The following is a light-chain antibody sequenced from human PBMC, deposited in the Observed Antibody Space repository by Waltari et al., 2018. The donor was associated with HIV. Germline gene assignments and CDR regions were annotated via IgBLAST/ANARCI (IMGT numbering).Light chain of an antibody. CDR1: RSNIGSNT. Sequence: QSVLTQPPSASGTPGQRVTIPCSGGRSNIGSNTVNWFQQLPGTAPKLLIYNNDQRPSGVPDRFSGSKSGTSASLAISGLQSEDEADYYCAAWDDSLNGYVFGTGTKVTVL. CDR2: NND. V-gene: IGLV1-44*01. CDR3: AAWDDSLNGYV. J-gene: IGLJ1*01.